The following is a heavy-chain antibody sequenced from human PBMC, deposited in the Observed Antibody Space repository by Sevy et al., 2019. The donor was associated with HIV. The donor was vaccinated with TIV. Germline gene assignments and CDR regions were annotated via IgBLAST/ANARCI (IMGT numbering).Heavy chain of an antibody. CDR2: FDPEDGET. D-gene: IGHD3-22*01. J-gene: IGHJ4*02. CDR1: GYTLTKLS. Sequence: ASVKVSCKVSGYTLTKLSMHWVRQAPGKGREWMGSFDPEDGETIYQQKLKGRVTMTEDTSTDTAYMELSSLRSEDTAVYYCATTKDYYEDSGSPFDYWGQGTLVTVSS. CDR3: ATTKDYYEDSGSPFDY. V-gene: IGHV1-24*01.